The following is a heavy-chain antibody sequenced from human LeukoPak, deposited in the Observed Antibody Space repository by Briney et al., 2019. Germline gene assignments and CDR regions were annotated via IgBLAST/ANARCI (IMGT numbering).Heavy chain of an antibody. CDR2: ISGFGESQ. CDR1: GFTFSYSA. Sequence: GGSLRLSCAASGFTFSYSAMSWVRQAPGRGLEWVSTISGFGESQFYADSVEGRFTISRDNSKNTLYLQMNSLRAEDTAVFYCVKGGHNSWFDPWGQGTLVTVSS. D-gene: IGHD2-21*01. CDR3: VKGGHNSWFDP. J-gene: IGHJ5*02. V-gene: IGHV3-23*01.